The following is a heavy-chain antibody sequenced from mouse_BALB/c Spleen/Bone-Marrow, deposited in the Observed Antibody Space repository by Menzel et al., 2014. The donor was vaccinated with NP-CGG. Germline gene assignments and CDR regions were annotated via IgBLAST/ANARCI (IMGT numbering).Heavy chain of an antibody. CDR3: AREKGKDAMDY. CDR2: INPGSGGT. J-gene: IGHJ4*01. CDR1: GYAFTNYL. D-gene: IGHD2-1*01. V-gene: IGHV1-54*01. Sequence: QVQLQQSGAELVRPGASVKVSCKASGYAFTNYLIEWVKQRPGQGLEWIGVINPGSGGTNCNEKFKGKATLTADKSSSTAYMQLSSLTSDDSAVYFCAREKGKDAMDYWGQGTSVTVSS.